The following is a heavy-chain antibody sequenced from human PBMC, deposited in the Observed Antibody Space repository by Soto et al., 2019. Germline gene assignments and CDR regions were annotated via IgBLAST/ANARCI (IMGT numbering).Heavy chain of an antibody. CDR1: GYTFTNYG. Sequence: ASVKVSCKASGYTFTNYGISWVRQAPGQGLEWMGWISAYKGDTDYAQNLRGRVTMTTDTSTNTAYMELRSLRDDDTAMYCCARDLDGSGSYYTDYWGPGTLVTAPQ. V-gene: IGHV1-18*01. CDR2: ISAYKGDT. J-gene: IGHJ4*02. D-gene: IGHD3-10*01. CDR3: ARDLDGSGSYYTDY.